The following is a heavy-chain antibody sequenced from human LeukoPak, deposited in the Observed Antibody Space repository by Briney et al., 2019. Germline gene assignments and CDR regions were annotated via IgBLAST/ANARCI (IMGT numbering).Heavy chain of an antibody. CDR3: ARDPYSGAYGDTYYYFMDV. CDR1: GFTFSSYS. D-gene: IGHD1-26*01. CDR2: ISSSSSYI. V-gene: IGHV3-21*01. Sequence: TGGSLRLSCAASGFTFSSYSMNWVRQAPGKGLEWVSSISSSSSYIYYADSVKGRFTISRDNAKNSLYLQMNSLTAEDTAVYYCARDPYSGAYGDTYYYFMDVWGKGTTVTISS. J-gene: IGHJ6*03.